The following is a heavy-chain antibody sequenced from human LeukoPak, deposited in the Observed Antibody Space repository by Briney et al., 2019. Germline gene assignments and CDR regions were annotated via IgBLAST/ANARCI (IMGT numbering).Heavy chain of an antibody. CDR3: AREPSPPYSSYYEY. V-gene: IGHV4-34*01. Sequence: SETLSLTCAVYGGSFSDYYWSSIRQPPGKGLEWIGEINQSGSTYYNPSLKSRVTISLDTSKNQFSLKLRSVTAADTAVYYCAREPSPPYSSYYEYWGQGTLVTVSS. CDR2: INQSGST. D-gene: IGHD6-6*01. CDR1: GGSFSDYY. J-gene: IGHJ4*02.